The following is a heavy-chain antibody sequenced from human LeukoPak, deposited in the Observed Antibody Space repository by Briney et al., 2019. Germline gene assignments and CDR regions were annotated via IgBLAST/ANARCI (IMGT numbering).Heavy chain of an antibody. V-gene: IGHV4-30-4*01. CDR2: IYYSGST. CDR1: GGSISSGDYY. D-gene: IGHD5-18*01. CDR3: ARWGNTAMVQWPQRSAFDT. Sequence: SQTLSLTCTVSGGSISSGDYYWSWIRQPPGTGLEWIGYIYYSGSTYYNPSLKSRVTISVDTSKNQFSLKLSSVTAADTAVYYCARWGNTAMVQWPQRSAFDTWGQGTMVTVSS. J-gene: IGHJ3*02.